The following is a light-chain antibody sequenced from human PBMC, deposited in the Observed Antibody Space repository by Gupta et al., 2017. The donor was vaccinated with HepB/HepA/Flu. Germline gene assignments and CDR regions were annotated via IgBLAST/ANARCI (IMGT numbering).Light chain of an antibody. V-gene: IGKV3-20*01. Sequence: EILFGPLPAALSLSPGERATLSCRASQSVSSSCLAWYQQKPGQAPTLLSYGASRRATGIPDRFSGSGSGTDFTLTISRLEPEDVAVYYCQQYVSSPRWTFGQGTKVEIK. CDR1: QSVSSSC. J-gene: IGKJ1*01. CDR2: GAS. CDR3: QQYVSSPRWT.